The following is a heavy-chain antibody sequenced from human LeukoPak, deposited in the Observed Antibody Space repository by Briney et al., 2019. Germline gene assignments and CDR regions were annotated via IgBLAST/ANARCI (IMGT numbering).Heavy chain of an antibody. CDR3: ASGLGSEMATITDSVDY. D-gene: IGHD5-24*01. V-gene: IGHV4-39*01. J-gene: IGHJ4*02. Sequence: PSETLSLTCTVSGGSISSSSYYWGWIRQPPGKGLEWIGSIYYSGSTYYNPSLKSRVTISVDTSKNQFSLKLSSVTAADTAVYYCASGLGSEMATITDSVDYWGQGTLVTVSS. CDR1: GGSISSSSYY. CDR2: IYYSGST.